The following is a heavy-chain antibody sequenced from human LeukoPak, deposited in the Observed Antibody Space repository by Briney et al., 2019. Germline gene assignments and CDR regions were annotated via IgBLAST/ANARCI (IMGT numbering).Heavy chain of an antibody. CDR2: IYYSGST. V-gene: IGHV4-59*01. CDR3: ARVGANLYGLWGYYYFDY. J-gene: IGHJ4*02. CDR1: GGSISSYY. Sequence: PSETLSLTCTVSGGSISSYYWSWIRQPPGKGLEWIGYIYYSGSTNYNPSLKSRVTISVDTSKNQFSLKLSSMTAADTAVYYCARVGANLYGLWGYYYFDYWGQGTLVTVSS. D-gene: IGHD2-8*01.